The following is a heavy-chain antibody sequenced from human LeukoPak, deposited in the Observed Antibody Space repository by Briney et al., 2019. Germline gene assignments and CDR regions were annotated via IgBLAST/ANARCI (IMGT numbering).Heavy chain of an antibody. V-gene: IGHV3-9*01. CDR3: AKDSLYSYDSSGYYS. CDR2: ISWNSGSI. Sequence: GRSLRLSCAASGFTFDDYAMHWVRQAPGKGLEWVSGISWNSGSIGYADSVKGRFTISRDNAKNSLYLQMNSLRAEDTALYYCAKDSLYSYDSSGYYSWGQGTLVTVSS. D-gene: IGHD3-22*01. J-gene: IGHJ4*02. CDR1: GFTFDDYA.